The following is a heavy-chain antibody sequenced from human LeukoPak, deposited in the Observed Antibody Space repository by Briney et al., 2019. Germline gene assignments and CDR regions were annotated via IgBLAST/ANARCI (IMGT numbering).Heavy chain of an antibody. CDR3: TRQGSYFNY. CDR1: RGSINNYY. Sequence: PSETLSLTCTVSRGSINNYYWSWIRQPPGKGLEWIGYIYYNGNTNYNPSLKSRVTISVDTSKNQFSLNLSSVTAADTAMYYCTRQGSYFNYWGQGTLVTVSS. CDR2: IYYNGNT. D-gene: IGHD3-10*01. J-gene: IGHJ4*02. V-gene: IGHV4-59*08.